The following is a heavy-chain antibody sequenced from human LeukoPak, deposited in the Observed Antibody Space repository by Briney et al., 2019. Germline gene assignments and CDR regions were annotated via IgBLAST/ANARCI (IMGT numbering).Heavy chain of an antibody. D-gene: IGHD5-18*01. V-gene: IGHV3-30*18. Sequence: GGSLRLSCAASGFTFSSYGMHWVRQAPGKGLEWVAIISYDGSNQYYADSVKGRFTISRDNSKNTLYVQMNSLRADDTAVYYYAKDDGGYSYGVDYWGQGTLVTVSS. J-gene: IGHJ4*02. CDR2: ISYDGSNQ. CDR3: AKDDGGYSYGVDY. CDR1: GFTFSSYG.